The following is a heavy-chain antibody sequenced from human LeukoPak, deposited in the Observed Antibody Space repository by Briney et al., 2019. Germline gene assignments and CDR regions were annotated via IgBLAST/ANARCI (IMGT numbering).Heavy chain of an antibody. CDR3: ARRRRLYSSGVDY. CDR1: GFTFSSYG. Sequence: PGGSLRLSCAASGFTFSSYGMHWVRQAPGKGLEWVAVISYDGSNKYYADSVKGRFTISRDNSKNTLYLQMNSLRAEDTAVYYCARRRRLYSSGVDYWGQGTLVTVSS. J-gene: IGHJ4*02. V-gene: IGHV3-30*03. D-gene: IGHD6-19*01. CDR2: ISYDGSNK.